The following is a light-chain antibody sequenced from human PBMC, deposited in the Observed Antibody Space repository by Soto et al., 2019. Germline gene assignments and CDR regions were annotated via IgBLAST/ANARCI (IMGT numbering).Light chain of an antibody. Sequence: QSVLTQPPSVSGAPGQGVIISCTGSSSNIGAGYDVHWYQQLPGTAPKLLIYGNSNRPSGVPDRFSGSKSGTSAFLAITGLQAEDEADYYCQSYDTSLSGSRVFGGGTKVTVL. V-gene: IGLV1-40*01. CDR1: SSNIGAGYD. J-gene: IGLJ2*01. CDR2: GNS. CDR3: QSYDTSLSGSRV.